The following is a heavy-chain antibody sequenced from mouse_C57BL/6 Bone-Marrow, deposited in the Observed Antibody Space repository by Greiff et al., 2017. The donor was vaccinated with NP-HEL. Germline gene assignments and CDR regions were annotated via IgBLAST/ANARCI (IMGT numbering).Heavy chain of an antibody. CDR3: ARGLWVLRYYFDY. Sequence: QVQLQQPGAELVKPGASVKMSCKASGYTFTSYWITWVKQRPGQGLEWIGDIYPGSGGTNYTEKFKSKATLTVDTSSSTAYMQLSSLTSEDSAVYYCARGLWVLRYYFDYWGQGTTLTVSS. CDR1: GYTFTSYW. CDR2: IYPGSGGT. D-gene: IGHD1-1*01. V-gene: IGHV1-55*01. J-gene: IGHJ2*01.